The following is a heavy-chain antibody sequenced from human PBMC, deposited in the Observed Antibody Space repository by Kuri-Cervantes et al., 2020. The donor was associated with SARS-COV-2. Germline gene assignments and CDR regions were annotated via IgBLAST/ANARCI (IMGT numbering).Heavy chain of an antibody. J-gene: IGHJ4*02. V-gene: IGHV3-23*01. CDR1: GFTFSSYA. CDR3: AKPTVRGELAFDY. CDR2: ISGSGGST. Sequence: GGSLRLSCAASGFTFSSYAMSWVRQAPGKGLEWVSAISGSGGSTYYADSVKGRFTISRDNSKNTLYPQMNSPRAEDTAVYYCAKPTVRGELAFDYWGQGNLVTVSS. D-gene: IGHD1-26*01.